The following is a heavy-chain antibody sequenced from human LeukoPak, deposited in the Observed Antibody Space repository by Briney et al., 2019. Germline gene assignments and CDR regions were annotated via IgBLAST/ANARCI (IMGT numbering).Heavy chain of an antibody. CDR1: GFTFSSYA. Sequence: GGSLRLSCAASGFTFSSYAMSWVRQAPGKGLMWVSGIGGIGHSPHYADTVKGRFTISRDNSKNTLYLQMNTLRAEDTAVYYCARDLSAAFDFWGQGVLVTVSS. CDR2: IGGIGHSP. CDR3: ARDLSAAFDF. V-gene: IGHV3-23*01. D-gene: IGHD6-25*01. J-gene: IGHJ4*02.